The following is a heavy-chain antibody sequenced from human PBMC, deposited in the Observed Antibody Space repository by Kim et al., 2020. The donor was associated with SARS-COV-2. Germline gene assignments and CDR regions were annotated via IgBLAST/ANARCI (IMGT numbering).Heavy chain of an antibody. CDR2: ISAYNGNT. J-gene: IGHJ5*02. CDR3: ARDLSSGWYENWFDP. CDR1: GYTFTSYG. V-gene: IGHV1-18*01. Sequence: ASVKVSCKASGYTFTSYGISWVRRAPGQGLEWMGWISAYNGNTNYAQKLQGRVTMTTDTSTSTAYMELRSLRSDDTAVYYCARDLSSGWYENWFDPWGQGTLVTVSS. D-gene: IGHD6-19*01.